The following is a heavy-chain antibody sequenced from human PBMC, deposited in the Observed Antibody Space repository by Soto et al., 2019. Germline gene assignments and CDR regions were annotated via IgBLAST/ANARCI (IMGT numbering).Heavy chain of an antibody. CDR1: GDSISSNGYY. J-gene: IGHJ5*02. Sequence: PSETLSLTCTVSGDSISSNGYYWSWIRQHPGKGLEWIGYIYYSGSTYYNPSLKSRLTISLDTSQNHFSLRLNAVTAADTAIYYCARGGSGWKALNWFDPWGQGIMVTVSS. D-gene: IGHD6-19*01. CDR3: ARGGSGWKALNWFDP. CDR2: IYYSGST. V-gene: IGHV4-31*03.